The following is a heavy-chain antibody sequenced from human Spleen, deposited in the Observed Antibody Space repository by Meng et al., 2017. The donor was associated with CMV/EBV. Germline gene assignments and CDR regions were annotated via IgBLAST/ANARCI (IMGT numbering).Heavy chain of an antibody. V-gene: IGHV3-66*02. J-gene: IGHJ6*02. CDR1: GFSFSDYE. D-gene: IGHD3-16*01. CDR3: ARVALRGTYYYYYGMDV. CDR2: IYSGGST. Sequence: GGSLRLSCAASGFSFSDYEMDWVRQAPGKGLEWVSVIYSGGSTYYADSVKGRFTISRDNSKNTLYLQMNSLRAEDTAVYYCARVALRGTYYYYYGMDVWGQGTTVTVSS.